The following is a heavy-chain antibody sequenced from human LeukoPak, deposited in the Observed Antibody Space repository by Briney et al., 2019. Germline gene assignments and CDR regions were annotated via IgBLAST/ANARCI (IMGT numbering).Heavy chain of an antibody. V-gene: IGHV3-30*04. CDR3: AREAGTS. CDR2: ISYDGSNK. D-gene: IGHD6-13*01. Sequence: GGSLRLSCAASGFTFSSYAMHWVRQAPGKGLEWVAVISYDGSNKYYADSVKGQFTISRDNSKNTLYLQMNSLRAEDTAVYCCAREAGTSWGQGTLVTVSS. J-gene: IGHJ4*02. CDR1: GFTFSSYA.